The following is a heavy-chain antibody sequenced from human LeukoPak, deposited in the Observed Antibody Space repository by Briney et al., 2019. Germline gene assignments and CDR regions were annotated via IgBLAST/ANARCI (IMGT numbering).Heavy chain of an antibody. Sequence: GGSLRLSCVASGFAFRNYWMYWVRQGPGKGLVWLSRINPDGSTTTYADSVKGRSTISRDNANRMLSLHINSLRVEDSAIYYCARDIKGQYQDAFDIWGQGTMVTVSS. CDR1: GFAFRNYW. V-gene: IGHV3-74*01. CDR3: ARDIKGQYQDAFDI. CDR2: INPDGSTT. J-gene: IGHJ3*02. D-gene: IGHD2-2*01.